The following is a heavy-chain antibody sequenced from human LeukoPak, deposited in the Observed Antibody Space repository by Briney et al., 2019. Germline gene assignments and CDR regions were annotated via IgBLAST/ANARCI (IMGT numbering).Heavy chain of an antibody. V-gene: IGHV3-53*01. CDR2: IYSGGST. CDR3: ARDEGRQLVRPELSY. J-gene: IGHJ4*02. D-gene: IGHD6-6*01. Sequence: GGSLRLSCAASGFTVSSNYMSWVRQAPGKGLEWVSVIYSGGSTYYADSVKGRFTISRDNAKKSLYLQMNSLRVEDTAVYYCARDEGRQLVRPELSYWGQGTLVTVSS. CDR1: GFTVSSNY.